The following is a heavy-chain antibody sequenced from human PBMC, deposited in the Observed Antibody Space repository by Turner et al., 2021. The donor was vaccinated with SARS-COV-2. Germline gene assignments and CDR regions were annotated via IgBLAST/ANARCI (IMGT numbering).Heavy chain of an antibody. J-gene: IGHJ4*02. D-gene: IGHD4-4*01. CDR2: TSYDGSNK. CDR1: GFTFSSYG. V-gene: IGHV3-30*18. CDR3: AKQQGLYSNPMYYFDY. Sequence: QVQLVESGGGVVQPGRSLRLSCAASGFTFSSYGMHWVRQAPGKGLEWGAVTSYDGSNKYYADSVKGRFTISRDNSKNTLYLQMNSLRAEDTAVYYCAKQQGLYSNPMYYFDYWGQGTLVTVCS.